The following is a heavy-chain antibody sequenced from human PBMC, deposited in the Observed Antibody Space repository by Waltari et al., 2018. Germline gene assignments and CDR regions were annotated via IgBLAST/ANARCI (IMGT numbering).Heavy chain of an antibody. CDR1: GFTFSSYA. V-gene: IGHV3-23*01. J-gene: IGHJ6*02. CDR2: ISGSGAST. CDR3: AKGVSYYYYYGMDV. Sequence: EVQLLESGGGLVQPGGSLRLSCAASGFTFSSYAMSLVRQAPGKGLEWVSAISGSGASTYYADSVKGRFTISRDNSKNTQYLQMNSLRAEDTAVYYCAKGVSYYYYYGMDVWGQGTTVTVSS. D-gene: IGHD2-8*01.